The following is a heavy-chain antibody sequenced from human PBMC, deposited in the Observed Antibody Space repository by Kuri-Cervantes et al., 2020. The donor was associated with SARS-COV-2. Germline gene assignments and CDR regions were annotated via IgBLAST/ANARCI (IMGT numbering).Heavy chain of an antibody. CDR1: GGSFSGYQ. CDR2: IYHSGST. J-gene: IGHJ4*02. D-gene: IGHD2-2*01. Sequence: SETLSLTCAVYGGSFSGYQWSWIRQPPGKGLEWIGSIYHSGSTYYNPSLKSRVTISVDTSKNQFSLKLSSVTAADTAVYYCARQGGIVVVPAALWGQGTLVTVSS. CDR3: ARQGGIVVVPAAL. V-gene: IGHV4-34*01.